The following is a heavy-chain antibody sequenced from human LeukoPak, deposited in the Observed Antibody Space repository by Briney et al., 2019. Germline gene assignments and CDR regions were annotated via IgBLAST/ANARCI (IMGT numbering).Heavy chain of an antibody. CDR1: GYTFTSYG. Sequence: ASVKVSCKASGYTFTSYGISWVRQAPGQGLEWMGWISAYNGNTNYAQKLQGRVTMTTDTSTSTAYMELRSLRSDDTAVYYCARRHYDFWSGYPTFDSWGQGTLVTVSS. CDR3: ARRHYDFWSGYPTFDS. D-gene: IGHD3-3*01. V-gene: IGHV1-18*01. CDR2: ISAYNGNT. J-gene: IGHJ5*01.